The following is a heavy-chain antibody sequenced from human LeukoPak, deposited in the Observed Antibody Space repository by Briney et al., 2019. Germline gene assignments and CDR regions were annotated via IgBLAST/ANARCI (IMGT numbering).Heavy chain of an antibody. J-gene: IGHJ4*02. CDR2: IIPIFGTA. D-gene: IGHD3-22*01. V-gene: IGHV1-69*05. Sequence: SSVKVSCKVSGGTFSSYAISWVRQAPGQGLEWMGGIIPIFGTANYAQKFQGRVTITTDESTSTAYMELSSLRSEDTAVYYCARRSDPDYYDSSGYYDYWGQGTLVTVSS. CDR3: ARRSDPDYYDSSGYYDY. CDR1: GGTFSSYA.